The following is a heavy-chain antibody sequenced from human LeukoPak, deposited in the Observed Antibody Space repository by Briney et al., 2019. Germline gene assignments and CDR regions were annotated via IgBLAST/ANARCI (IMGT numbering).Heavy chain of an antibody. Sequence: ASVKVSCKASGYTFTSYGICWVRRAPGQGLEWIGWLNTYNGNTNYAQKFQGRVTMTTDTSTRTAYMELRSLRYDDTTVYYCARRSVVVSAAGDDAFDIWGQGTMVTVSS. CDR2: LNTYNGNT. CDR1: GYTFTSYG. D-gene: IGHD2-15*01. V-gene: IGHV1-18*01. CDR3: ARRSVVVSAAGDDAFDI. J-gene: IGHJ3*02.